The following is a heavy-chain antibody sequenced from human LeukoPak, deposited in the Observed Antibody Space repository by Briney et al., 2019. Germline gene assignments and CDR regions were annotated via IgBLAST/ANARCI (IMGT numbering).Heavy chain of an antibody. Sequence: GGSLRLSCAASGFTFSSYAMHWVRQAPGKGLEWVAVISYDGSNKYYADSVKGRFTISRDNSKNTLYLQMNSLRAEDTAVYYCAREAAAAGGPYYYYGMDVWGQGTTVTVSS. CDR2: ISYDGSNK. D-gene: IGHD6-13*01. V-gene: IGHV3-30-3*01. CDR3: AREAAAAGGPYYYYGMDV. J-gene: IGHJ6*02. CDR1: GFTFSSYA.